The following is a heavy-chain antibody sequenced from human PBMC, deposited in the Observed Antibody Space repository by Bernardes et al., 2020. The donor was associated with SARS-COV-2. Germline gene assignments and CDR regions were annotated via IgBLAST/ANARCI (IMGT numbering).Heavy chain of an antibody. CDR1: GYTFTSYD. D-gene: IGHD2-2*01. J-gene: IGHJ3*01. CDR2: MNPNSGNT. CDR3: ARIPSLGYCSSANCPNAFDV. V-gene: IGHV1-8*01. Sequence: ASVKVSCKASGYTFTSYDISWVRQATGQGLEWMGWMNPNSGNTGYAQKFQGRVTMTRNTSISTAYMELSSLRSEDTAIYYCARIPSLGYCSSANCPNAFDVWGQGTMVTVSS.